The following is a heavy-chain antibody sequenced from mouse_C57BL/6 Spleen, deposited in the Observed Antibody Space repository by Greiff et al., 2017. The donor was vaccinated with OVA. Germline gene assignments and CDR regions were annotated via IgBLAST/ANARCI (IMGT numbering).Heavy chain of an antibody. CDR1: GYTFTDYN. D-gene: IGHD2-4*01. V-gene: IGHV1-18*01. J-gene: IGHJ2*01. Sequence: EVQLQQSGPELVKPGASVKIPCKASGYTFTDYNMDWVKQSHGKSLEWLGDINPNNGGTIYNQKFKGKATLTVDKSSSTAYMELRSLTSEDTAVYYCARNDYDSYYIDYWGQGTTLTVSS. CDR2: INPNNGGT. CDR3: ARNDYDSYYIDY.